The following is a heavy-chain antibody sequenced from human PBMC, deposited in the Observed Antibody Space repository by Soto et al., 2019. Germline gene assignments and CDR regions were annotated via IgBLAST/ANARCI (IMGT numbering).Heavy chain of an antibody. CDR3: AKGRGQNWYFDY. CDR1: GFTFSSYA. Sequence: EVQLLESGGGSVQPGGSLRLSCAASGFTFSSYAMHWVRRPPGKGLEWVSSISGSGGTAYYADSVKGRFSISRDSLENTLYLQMNSLRAEDTAVYYCAKGRGQNWYFDYWGQGTLVTVSP. V-gene: IGHV3-23*01. CDR2: ISGSGGTA. J-gene: IGHJ4*02. D-gene: IGHD1-1*01.